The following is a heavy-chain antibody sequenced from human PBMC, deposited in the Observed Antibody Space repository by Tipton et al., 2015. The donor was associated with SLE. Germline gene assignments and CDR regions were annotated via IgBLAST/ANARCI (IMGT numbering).Heavy chain of an antibody. CDR3: AKHVRVWELRAPFDY. D-gene: IGHD1-26*01. CDR1: GFTFSSYA. Sequence: SLRLSCAASGFTFSSYAMSWVRQAPGKGLEWVSAISGSGGSTYYADSVKGRFTISRDNSKNTLYLQMNSLRAEDTAVYYCAKHVRVWELRAPFDYWGQGTLVTVSS. V-gene: IGHV3-23*01. J-gene: IGHJ4*02. CDR2: ISGSGGST.